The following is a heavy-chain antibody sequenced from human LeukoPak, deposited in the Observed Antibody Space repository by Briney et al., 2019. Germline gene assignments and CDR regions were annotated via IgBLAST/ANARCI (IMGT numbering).Heavy chain of an antibody. Sequence: GGSLRLSCAASGFTFSSYSMSWVRQAPGKGLEWVSTISGSGGGTYYADSVKGRFTISRDNSKNTLYLQMNSLRGEDTAVYYCVKFRGQLLSSYYFDYWGQGTLVTVSS. J-gene: IGHJ4*02. V-gene: IGHV3-23*01. CDR1: GFTFSSYS. CDR2: ISGSGGGT. D-gene: IGHD2-2*01. CDR3: VKFRGQLLSSYYFDY.